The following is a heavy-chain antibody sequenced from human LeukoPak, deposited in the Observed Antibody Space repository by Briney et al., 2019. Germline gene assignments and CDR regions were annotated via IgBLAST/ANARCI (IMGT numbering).Heavy chain of an antibody. CDR2: ISYDGSNK. CDR3: ARVVRVDSSGWYRFYYYGMDV. D-gene: IGHD6-19*01. Sequence: GGSLRLSCAASGFTFSSYAMHWVRQAPGKGLEWVAVISYDGSNKYYADSVKGRFTISRDNSKNTLYLQMNSLRAEDTAVYYCARVVRVDSSGWYRFYYYGMDVWGKGTTVTVSS. CDR1: GFTFSSYA. V-gene: IGHV3-30-3*01. J-gene: IGHJ6*04.